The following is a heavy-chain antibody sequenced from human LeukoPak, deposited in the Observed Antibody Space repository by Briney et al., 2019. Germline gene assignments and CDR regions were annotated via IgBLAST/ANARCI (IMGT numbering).Heavy chain of an antibody. Sequence: PGGSLRLSCAASGFTFSNYYMTWVRQAPGKGLEWVSAISGSGGSTYYADSVKGRFTISRDNSKNTLYLQMNSLRAEDTAVYYCAKSGYDFWSGPRLWFDPWGQGTLVTVSS. CDR2: ISGSGGST. CDR1: GFTFSNYY. V-gene: IGHV3-23*01. CDR3: AKSGYDFWSGPRLWFDP. D-gene: IGHD3-3*01. J-gene: IGHJ5*02.